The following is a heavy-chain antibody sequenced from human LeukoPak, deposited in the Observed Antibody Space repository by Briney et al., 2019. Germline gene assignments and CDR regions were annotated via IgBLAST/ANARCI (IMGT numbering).Heavy chain of an antibody. CDR2: ISSSSTI. CDR3: PRGVPEGGYDY. V-gene: IGHV3-48*01. J-gene: IGHJ4*02. D-gene: IGHD3-22*01. Sequence: GGSLRLSCAASGFTFSSYGMHWVRQAPGKGLEWVSYISSSSTIYYADSVKGRFTISRDNAKNSLYLQMNSLRAEDTAVYYCPRGVPEGGYDYWGQGTLVTVSS. CDR1: GFTFSSYG.